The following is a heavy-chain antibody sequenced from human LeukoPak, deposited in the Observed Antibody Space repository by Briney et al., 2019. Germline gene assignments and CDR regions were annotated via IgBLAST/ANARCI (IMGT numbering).Heavy chain of an antibody. D-gene: IGHD3-16*02. J-gene: IGHJ4*02. V-gene: IGHV4-59*01. CDR1: GGSISSYY. Sequence: PSETLSLTCTVSGGSISSYYWSWLRQPPGKGLEWIGYIYYSGSTNYNPSLKSRVTISVDTSKNQFSLKLSSVTAADTAVYYCARVITFGGVIVFDYWGQGTLVTVSS. CDR3: ARVITFGGVIVFDY. CDR2: IYYSGST.